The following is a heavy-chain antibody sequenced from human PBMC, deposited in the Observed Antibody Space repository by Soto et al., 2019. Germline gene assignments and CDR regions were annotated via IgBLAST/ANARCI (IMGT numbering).Heavy chain of an antibody. D-gene: IGHD6-13*01. CDR3: ARTYIAASRPTASDL. J-gene: IGHJ3*01. CDR2: AIPVFGTT. Sequence: QVQLVQSGAEVRKPGSSVKVSCKASGDTFMYYAFTWVRQAPGQGLEWVGQAIPVFGTTNHAQKFQRRVIFTADESTSTAYMELSSLRCEDTAVYFCARTYIAASRPTASDLWGQGTMVTVSS. V-gene: IGHV1-69*01. CDR1: GDTFMYYA.